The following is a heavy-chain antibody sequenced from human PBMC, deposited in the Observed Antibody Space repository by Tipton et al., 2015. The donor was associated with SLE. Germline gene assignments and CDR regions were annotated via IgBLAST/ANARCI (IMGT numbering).Heavy chain of an antibody. CDR2: IYYSGGT. V-gene: IGHV4-39*07. D-gene: IGHD3-3*01. J-gene: IGHJ1*01. CDR3: ASLDFWSGYWGFQH. CDR1: GGSISSSSYY. Sequence: TLSLTCTVSGGSISSSSYYWGWIRQPPGKGLEWIGSIYYSGGTYYNPSLKSRGTISVDTSKNQFSLKLTSVTAADTAVYYCASLDFWSGYWGFQHWGQGTLVTVSS.